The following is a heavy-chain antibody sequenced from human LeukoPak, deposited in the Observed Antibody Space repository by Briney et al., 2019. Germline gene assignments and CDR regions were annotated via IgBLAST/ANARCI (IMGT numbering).Heavy chain of an antibody. CDR1: GGSISSGDYY. V-gene: IGHV4-30-4*01. D-gene: IGHD3-16*02. CDR2: IYYSGST. J-gene: IGHJ4*02. Sequence: SETLSLTCTVSGGSISSGDYYWSWIRQPPGKGLEWIGYIYYSGSTYYNPSLKSRVTISVDTSKNQFSLKLSSETAADTAVYYCARADYDYVWGSYRYPPDYWGQGTLVTVSS. CDR3: ARADYDYVWGSYRYPPDY.